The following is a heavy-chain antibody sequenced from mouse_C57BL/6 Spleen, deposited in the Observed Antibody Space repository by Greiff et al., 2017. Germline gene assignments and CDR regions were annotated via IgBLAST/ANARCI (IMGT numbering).Heavy chain of an antibody. J-gene: IGHJ3*01. Sequence: DVMLVESGGGLVKPGGSLKLSCAASGFTFSDYGMHWVRQAPEKGLEWVAYISSGSSTIYYADTVKGRFTISRDNAKNTLFLQMTSLRSEDTAMYYCARHGGSSGFLFAYWGQGTLVTVSA. D-gene: IGHD3-2*02. CDR2: ISSGSSTI. CDR3: ARHGGSSGFLFAY. V-gene: IGHV5-17*01. CDR1: GFTFSDYG.